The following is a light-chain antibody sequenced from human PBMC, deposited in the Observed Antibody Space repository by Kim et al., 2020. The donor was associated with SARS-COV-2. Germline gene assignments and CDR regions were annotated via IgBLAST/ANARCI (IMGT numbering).Light chain of an antibody. CDR3: QSYDSSLSGYV. CDR2: GNS. J-gene: IGLJ1*01. CDR1: SSNIGAGYD. V-gene: IGLV1-40*01. Sequence: RVTLSWTESSSNIGAGYDVHWYQQLPGTDPKLLIYGNSNRPSGVPDRFSGSKSGTSASLAITGLQAEDEADYYCQSYDSSLSGYVFGTGTKVTVL.